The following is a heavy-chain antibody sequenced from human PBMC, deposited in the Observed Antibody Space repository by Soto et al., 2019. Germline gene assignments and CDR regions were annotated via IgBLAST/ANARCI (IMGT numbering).Heavy chain of an antibody. J-gene: IGHJ3*02. CDR3: ARDQGEIAAAGIGSVAFDI. CDR2: ISSSGCTI. CDR1: GFTFSDYY. V-gene: IGHV3-11*01. D-gene: IGHD6-13*01. Sequence: GGSLRLSCAASGFTFSDYYMSWIRQAPGKGLEWVSYISSSGCTIYYADSVKGRFTISRDNAKNSLYLQMNSLRAEDTAVYYCARDQGEIAAAGIGSVAFDIWGQGTMVTVSS.